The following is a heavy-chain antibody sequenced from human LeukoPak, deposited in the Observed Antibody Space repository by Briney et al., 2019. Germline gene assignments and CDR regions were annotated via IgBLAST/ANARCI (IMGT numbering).Heavy chain of an antibody. Sequence: GGSLRLSCAASGFTFSDYYMNWIRQAPGKGLEWVSYISSNGNTTYYADSVKGRFTISRDNAKNSLYLRMNSLRSEDTAVYYCARGPPVLMVYYKRQYYYYYGMDVWGQGTTVTVSS. CDR1: GFTFSDYY. CDR2: ISSNGNTT. CDR3: ARGPPVLMVYYKRQYYYYYGMDV. D-gene: IGHD2-8*01. J-gene: IGHJ6*02. V-gene: IGHV3-11*01.